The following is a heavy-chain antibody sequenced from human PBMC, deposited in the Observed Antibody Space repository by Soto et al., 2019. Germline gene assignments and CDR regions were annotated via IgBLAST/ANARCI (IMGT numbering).Heavy chain of an antibody. CDR3: AKLSIGGVIVYYFDY. CDR1: GFTFSSYA. CDR2: ISGSGGST. Sequence: GGSLRLSCAASGFTFSSYAMSWVRQAPGKGLEWVSAISGSGGSTYYADSVKGRFTISRDNSKNTLYLQMNSLRAEDTAVYYCAKLSIGGVIVYYFDYWGQGTLVTVSS. V-gene: IGHV3-23*01. D-gene: IGHD3-16*02. J-gene: IGHJ4*02.